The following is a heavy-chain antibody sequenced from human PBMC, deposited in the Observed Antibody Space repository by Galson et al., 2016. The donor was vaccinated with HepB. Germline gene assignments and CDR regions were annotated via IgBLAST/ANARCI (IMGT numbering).Heavy chain of an antibody. CDR1: GGSISNYY. Sequence: LSLTCTVSGGSISNYYWSWIRQPPGKGLEWIGSIYYSGTTYYNPSLKSRVTISLDTPKNQFSLKLRSVTAADTAMYYCARHDYDSSGYNWFDPWGQGTLVTVSS. CDR2: IYYSGTT. D-gene: IGHD3-22*01. CDR3: ARHDYDSSGYNWFDP. V-gene: IGHV4-59*05. J-gene: IGHJ5*02.